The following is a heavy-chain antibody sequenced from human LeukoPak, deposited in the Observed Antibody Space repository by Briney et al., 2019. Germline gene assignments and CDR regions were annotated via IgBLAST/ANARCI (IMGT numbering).Heavy chain of an antibody. CDR1: GGTFSSYA. D-gene: IGHD1-1*01. J-gene: IGHJ4*02. Sequence: GASVKVSCKASGGTFSSYAISWVRQAPGQGLEWMGGIIPIFGTANDAKKFPGRGKVTADESTSTAYMELSSLRSDDTAVYYCARPYMKQLVTEFDYWGQGTLVTVSS. CDR3: ARPYMKQLVTEFDY. V-gene: IGHV1-69*13. CDR2: IIPIFGTA.